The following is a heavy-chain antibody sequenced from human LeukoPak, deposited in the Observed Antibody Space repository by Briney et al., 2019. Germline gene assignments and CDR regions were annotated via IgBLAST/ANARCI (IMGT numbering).Heavy chain of an antibody. V-gene: IGHV3-30*18. Sequence: GGSLRLSCAASGFTFTHYAMHWVRQAPGKGLEWVAVISYDGNNNYYADSVTGRFTISRDNSKNTLYLQMNSLRAEDTAVYYCTKTYDILTGYYKGSMDYWGQGTLVTVSS. D-gene: IGHD3-9*01. CDR3: TKTYDILTGYYKGSMDY. J-gene: IGHJ4*02. CDR2: ISYDGNNN. CDR1: GFTFTHYA.